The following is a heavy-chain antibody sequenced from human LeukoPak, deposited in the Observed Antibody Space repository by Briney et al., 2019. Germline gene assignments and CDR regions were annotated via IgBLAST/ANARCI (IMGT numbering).Heavy chain of an antibody. V-gene: IGHV1-2*02. CDR2: INPNSGGT. Sequence: ASVKISCKASGYTFTGYYMHWVRQAPGQGLEWMGWINPNSGGTNYAQKFQGRDTMTRDTSISTAYMELSRLRSDDTAVYYCVRGPDYDILTGYYYYYMDVWGKGTTVTVSS. D-gene: IGHD3-9*01. J-gene: IGHJ6*03. CDR3: VRGPDYDILTGYYYYYMDV. CDR1: GYTFTGYY.